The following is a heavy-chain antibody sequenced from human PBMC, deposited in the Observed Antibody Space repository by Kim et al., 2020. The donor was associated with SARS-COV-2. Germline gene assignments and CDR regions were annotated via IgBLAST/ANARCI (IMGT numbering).Heavy chain of an antibody. D-gene: IGHD6-13*01. Sequence: GGSLRLSCAASGFTFSSYAMHWVRQAPGKGLEWVAVIWYDGSNKYYADSVKGRFTISRDNSKNTLYLQMNSLRAEDTAVYYCAKDLNRAAAGTRIYYYYGMDVWGQGTTVTVSS. V-gene: IGHV3-33*06. CDR3: AKDLNRAAAGTRIYYYYGMDV. CDR1: GFTFSSYA. J-gene: IGHJ6*02. CDR2: IWYDGSNK.